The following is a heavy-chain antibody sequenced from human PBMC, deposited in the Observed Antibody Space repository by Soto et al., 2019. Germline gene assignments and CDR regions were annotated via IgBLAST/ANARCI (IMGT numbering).Heavy chain of an antibody. J-gene: IGHJ4*02. CDR1: GGSFSGYY. Sequence: SETLSLTCAVYGGSFSGYYWSWIRQPPGKGLEWIGEINHSGSTNYNPSLKSRVTISVDTSKNQFSLKLSSVTAADTAVYYCVAAPPRRGYSYGYFDYWGQGTQVTVSS. CDR2: INHSGST. CDR3: VAAPPRRGYSYGYFDY. V-gene: IGHV4-34*01. D-gene: IGHD5-18*01.